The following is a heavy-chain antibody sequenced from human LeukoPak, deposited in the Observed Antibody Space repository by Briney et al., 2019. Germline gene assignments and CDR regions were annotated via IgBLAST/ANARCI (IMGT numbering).Heavy chain of an antibody. CDR3: AIYYYDSSGYSRWFDP. D-gene: IGHD3-22*01. CDR2: IIPIFGTA. J-gene: IGHJ5*02. V-gene: IGHV1-69*13. CDR1: GGTFSSYA. Sequence: ASVKVSCKASGGTFSSYAISWVRQAPGQGLEWMGGIIPIFGTANYAQKFQGRVTITADESTSTAYMELSSLRSEDTAVYYCAIYYYDSSGYSRWFDPWGQGTLVTVSS.